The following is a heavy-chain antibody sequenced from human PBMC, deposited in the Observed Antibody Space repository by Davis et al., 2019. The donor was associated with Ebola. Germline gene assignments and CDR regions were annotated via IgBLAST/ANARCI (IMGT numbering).Heavy chain of an antibody. CDR3: AKWGIMVYAAAVG. CDR1: GFIFRNYV. CDR2: ISGSGGNT. J-gene: IGHJ4*02. D-gene: IGHD2-8*01. Sequence: GESLKISCETSGFIFRNYVMSWVRQAPGKGLEWVSAISGSGGNTYYADSVKGRFTISRDNSKNTLYLQMNSLRAEDTAVYYCAKWGIMVYAAAVGWGQGTLVTVSS. V-gene: IGHV3-23*01.